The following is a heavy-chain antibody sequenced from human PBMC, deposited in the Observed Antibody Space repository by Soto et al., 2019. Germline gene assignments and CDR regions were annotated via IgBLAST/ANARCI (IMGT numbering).Heavy chain of an antibody. J-gene: IGHJ4*02. D-gene: IGHD2-2*01. CDR2: INHSGST. CDR3: AREGHCSSTGCPGDY. Sequence: SETLSLTCAVYGGSFSGYYRSWIRQPPGKGLEWIGEINHSGSTNYNPSLKSRVTISVDTSKNQFSLNLSSVTAADTAVYYCAREGHCSSTGCPGDYWGQGTLVTVPS. V-gene: IGHV4-34*01. CDR1: GGSFSGYY.